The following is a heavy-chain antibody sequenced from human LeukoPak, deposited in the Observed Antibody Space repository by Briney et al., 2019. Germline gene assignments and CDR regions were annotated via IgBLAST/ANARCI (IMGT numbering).Heavy chain of an antibody. D-gene: IGHD6-19*01. V-gene: IGHV4-34*01. Sequence: SETLSLTCAVYGGSFSGYYWSWIRQPPGEGLEWIGEINHSGSTNYNPSLKSRVTISVDTSKNQFSLKLSSVTAADTAVYYCARVGSSGWYGWRQTNWFDPWGQGTLVTVSS. J-gene: IGHJ5*02. CDR1: GGSFSGYY. CDR3: ARVGSSGWYGWRQTNWFDP. CDR2: INHSGST.